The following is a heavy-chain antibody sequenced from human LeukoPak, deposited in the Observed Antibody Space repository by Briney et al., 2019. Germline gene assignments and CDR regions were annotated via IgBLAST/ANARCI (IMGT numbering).Heavy chain of an antibody. CDR1: GGTFSSYA. CDR2: IIPIFGTA. V-gene: IGHV1-69*13. Sequence: SVKVSCKASGGTFSSYAISWVRQAPGQGLKWMGGIIPIFGTASYAQKFQGRVTITADESTSTAYMELSSLRSEDTAVYYCASEYSSTSWGFDYWGQGTLVTVSS. CDR3: ASEYSSTSWGFDY. D-gene: IGHD6-13*01. J-gene: IGHJ4*02.